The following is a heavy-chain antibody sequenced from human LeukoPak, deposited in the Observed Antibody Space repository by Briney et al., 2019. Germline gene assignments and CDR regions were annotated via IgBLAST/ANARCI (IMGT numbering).Heavy chain of an antibody. J-gene: IGHJ3*02. CDR3: ARDKIAVAGMQDAFDI. CDR2: ISAYNGNT. D-gene: IGHD6-19*01. Sequence: GASVKVSCKASGYTFTSYGISWVRQAPGQGLEWMGRISAYNGNTNYAQKLQGRVTMTTDTSTSTAYMELRSLRSDDTAVYYCARDKIAVAGMQDAFDIWGQGTMVTVSS. V-gene: IGHV1-18*01. CDR1: GYTFTSYG.